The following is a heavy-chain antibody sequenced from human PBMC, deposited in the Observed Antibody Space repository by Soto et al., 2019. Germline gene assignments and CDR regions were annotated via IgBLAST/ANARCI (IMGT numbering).Heavy chain of an antibody. V-gene: IGHV1-18*01. CDR1: GYTFTSYG. Sequence: GASVKVSCKASGYTFTSYGISWVRQAPGQGLEWMGWISAYNGNTNHTQKLQGRVTMTTDTSTSTACMELRSLRSDDTAVYYCARGRSPGDYAAFDIWGQGTMVTVSS. D-gene: IGHD4-17*01. CDR2: ISAYNGNT. J-gene: IGHJ3*02. CDR3: ARGRSPGDYAAFDI.